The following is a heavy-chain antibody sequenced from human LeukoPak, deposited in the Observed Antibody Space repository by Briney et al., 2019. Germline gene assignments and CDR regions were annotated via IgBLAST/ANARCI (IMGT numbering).Heavy chain of an antibody. CDR3: TRADWGSIDY. J-gene: IGHJ4*02. CDR2: IRPDANDG. Sequence: GGSLRLSCAASGFTFGHYWMAWVRQAPGKGLEWVAIIRPDANDGSYVDSVKGRFTISRDNAKNSLYLQLNSLRAEDTAVYFCTRADWGSIDYWGQGALVTVSS. V-gene: IGHV3-7*01. CDR1: GFTFGHYW. D-gene: IGHD7-27*01.